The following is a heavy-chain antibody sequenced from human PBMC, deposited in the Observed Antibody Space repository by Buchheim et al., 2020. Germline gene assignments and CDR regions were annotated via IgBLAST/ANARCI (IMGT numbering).Heavy chain of an antibody. CDR2: IKQDGSEK. Sequence: EVQLVESGGGLVQPGGSLRLSCAASGFTFSSYWMSWVRQAPGKGLEWVANIKQDGSEKYYVDSVKGRFTISRDNAKNSLYLQMNSLRAEDTAVYYCARDLWEGYQLLWRYFDLWGRGTL. CDR3: ARDLWEGYQLLWRYFDL. J-gene: IGHJ2*01. D-gene: IGHD2-2*01. V-gene: IGHV3-7*01. CDR1: GFTFSSYW.